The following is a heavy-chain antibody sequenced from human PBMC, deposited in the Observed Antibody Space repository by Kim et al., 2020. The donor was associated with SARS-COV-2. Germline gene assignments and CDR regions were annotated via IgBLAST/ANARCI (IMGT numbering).Heavy chain of an antibody. CDR2: IYHSGST. CDR1: GYSISSGYY. Sequence: SETLSLTCTVSGYSISSGYYWGWIRQPPGKGLEWIGSIYHSGSTYYNPSLKSRVTISVDTSKNQFSLKLSSVTAADTAVYYCARGFRGEVVTASNWFDP. CDR3: ARGFRGEVVTASNWFDP. D-gene: IGHD2-21*02. J-gene: IGHJ5*02. V-gene: IGHV4-38-2*02.